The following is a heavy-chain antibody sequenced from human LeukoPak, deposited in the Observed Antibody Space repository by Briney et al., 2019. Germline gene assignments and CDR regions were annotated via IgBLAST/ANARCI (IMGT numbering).Heavy chain of an antibody. V-gene: IGHV3-74*01. J-gene: IGHJ4*02. CDR1: GFTFSTYW. CDR2: IISDGSTT. D-gene: IGHD4-17*01. Sequence: GGSLRLSCAASGFTFSTYWMHWVRQAPGKGLVWVSRIISDGSTTIYADSVKGRFTISRDNAKNTLYLQMNSLRAEDTAVYYCARGRYYLDNWGQGTLVIVSS. CDR3: ARGRYYLDN.